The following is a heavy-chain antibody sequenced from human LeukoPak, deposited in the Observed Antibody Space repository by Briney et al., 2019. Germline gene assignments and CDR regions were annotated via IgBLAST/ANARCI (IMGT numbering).Heavy chain of an antibody. V-gene: IGHV3-23*01. CDR1: GFTFSSYA. CDR3: ASEKGLTTGIFDY. CDR2: ISGSGGST. J-gene: IGHJ4*02. D-gene: IGHD4-17*01. Sequence: GGSLRLSCAAPGFTFSSYAMSWVRQAPGKGLEWVSAISGSGGSTYYADSVKGRFTISRDNSKNTLYLQMNSLRAEDTAVYYCASEKGLTTGIFDYWGQGTLVTVSS.